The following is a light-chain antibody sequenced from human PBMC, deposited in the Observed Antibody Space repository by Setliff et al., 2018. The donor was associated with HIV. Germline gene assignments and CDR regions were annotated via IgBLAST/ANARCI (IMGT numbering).Light chain of an antibody. Sequence: SYELTQPPSVSVSPGQTARITCSADILAKDFAYWYQQKPGQAPVVVIYKDSERPSGIPDRFSGSSSGTTVTLTTSGVQAEDEADYYGQAGDSSGHVLFGGGTQLTVL. V-gene: IGLV3-25*03. CDR1: ILAKDF. CDR3: QAGDSSGHVL. J-gene: IGLJ2*01. CDR2: KDS.